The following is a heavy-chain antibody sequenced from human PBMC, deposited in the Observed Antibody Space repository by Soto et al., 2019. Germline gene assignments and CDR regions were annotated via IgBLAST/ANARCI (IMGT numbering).Heavy chain of an antibody. D-gene: IGHD2-21*01. J-gene: IGHJ3*02. Sequence: VKVSCKASGYTFTSYGISWVRQAPGQGLEWMGWISAYNGNTNYAQKLQGRVTMTTDTSTSTAYMELRSLRSDDTAVYYCARTILVVIADAFDIWGQGTMVTVSS. CDR2: ISAYNGNT. CDR3: ARTILVVIADAFDI. CDR1: GYTFTSYG. V-gene: IGHV1-18*01.